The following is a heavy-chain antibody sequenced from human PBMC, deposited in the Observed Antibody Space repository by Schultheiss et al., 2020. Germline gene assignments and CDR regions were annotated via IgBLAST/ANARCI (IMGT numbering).Heavy chain of an antibody. V-gene: IGHV3-53*01. CDR3: ARVPAARIY. CDR2: IYSGGST. J-gene: IGHJ4*02. D-gene: IGHD6-6*01. CDR1: GFTVSSNY. Sequence: CGSLRLSCAASGFTVSSNYMSWVRQAPGKGLEWVSVIYSGGSTYYADSVKGRFTISRDNSKHTLYLQMNSLRTEDTAVYYCARVPAARIYWGQGTLVTVSS.